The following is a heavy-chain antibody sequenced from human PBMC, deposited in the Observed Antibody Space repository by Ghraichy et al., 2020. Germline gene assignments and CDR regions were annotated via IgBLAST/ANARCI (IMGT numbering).Heavy chain of an antibody. CDR2: IWYDGSNK. CDR3: ARDPMPGMTANDHVDY. J-gene: IGHJ4*02. V-gene: IGHV3-33*01. CDR1: GFTFSAYG. D-gene: IGHD2-21*02. Sequence: GGSLRLSCAASGFTFSAYGMHWVRQAPGKGLEWVAVIWYDGSNKYYADFVKGRFTISRDDSKNTLYLQMNSLRAEDTAVYYCARDPMPGMTANDHVDYWGQGTLVTVSS.